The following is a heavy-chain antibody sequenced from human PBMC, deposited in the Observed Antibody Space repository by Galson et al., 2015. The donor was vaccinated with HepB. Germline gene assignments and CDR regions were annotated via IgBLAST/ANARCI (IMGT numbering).Heavy chain of an antibody. Sequence: SVKVSCKASGYTFTGYYMHWVRQAPGQGLEWMGRINPNSGGTNYAQKFQGRVTMTRDTSISTAYMELSRLRSDDTAVYYCARVRITIFGVVTYPLQGYMDVWGKGTTVTVSS. CDR2: INPNSGGT. CDR3: ARVRITIFGVVTYPLQGYMDV. CDR1: GYTFTGYY. J-gene: IGHJ6*03. V-gene: IGHV1-2*06. D-gene: IGHD3-3*01.